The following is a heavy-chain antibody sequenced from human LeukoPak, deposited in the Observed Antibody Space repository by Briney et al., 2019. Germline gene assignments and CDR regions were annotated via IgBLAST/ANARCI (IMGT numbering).Heavy chain of an antibody. J-gene: IGHJ6*03. Sequence: GGSLRLSCAASRFTFSSYGMHWVRQAPGKGLEWVSSISSSSSYIYYADSVKGRFTISRDNAKNSLYLQMNSLRAEDTAVYYCAREPTHHCSSTSCYTHYYYYYMDVWGKGTTVTVSS. V-gene: IGHV3-21*01. CDR3: AREPTHHCSSTSCYTHYYYYYMDV. CDR1: RFTFSSYG. CDR2: ISSSSSYI. D-gene: IGHD2-2*02.